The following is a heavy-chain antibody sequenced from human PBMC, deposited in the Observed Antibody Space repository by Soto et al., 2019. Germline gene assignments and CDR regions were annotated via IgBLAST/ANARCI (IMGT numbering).Heavy chain of an antibody. V-gene: IGHV3-21*01. D-gene: IGHD3-22*01. Sequence: EVQLVESGGGLVKPGGSLRLSCAASGFTFSSYSMNWVRQAPGKGLEWVSSISSSSSYIYYADSVKGRFTISRDNGKNSLYLNMNSPRAEDTVVYYCARDTYYYDSSGYYPDAFDNRGQGTMVTVSS. CDR3: ARDTYYYDSSGYYPDAFDN. CDR2: ISSSSSYI. J-gene: IGHJ3*02. CDR1: GFTFSSYS.